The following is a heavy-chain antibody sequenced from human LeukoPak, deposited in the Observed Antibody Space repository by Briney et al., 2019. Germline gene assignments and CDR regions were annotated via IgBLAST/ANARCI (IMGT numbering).Heavy chain of an antibody. Sequence: GGSLRLSCAGSGFIFNNYAMHWVRQPPGKGLEWVSGISWNSGSIDYADSVKGRFTISRDNAKNSLYLQMNNLRAEDTAVYYCVRDLRSADYWGQGTLVIVSS. J-gene: IGHJ4*02. D-gene: IGHD3-10*02. CDR3: VRDLRSADY. CDR1: GFIFNNYA. V-gene: IGHV3-9*01. CDR2: ISWNSGSI.